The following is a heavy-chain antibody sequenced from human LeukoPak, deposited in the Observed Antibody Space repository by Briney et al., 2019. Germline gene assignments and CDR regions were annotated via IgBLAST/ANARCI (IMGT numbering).Heavy chain of an antibody. J-gene: IGHJ4*02. D-gene: IGHD5-12*01. CDR1: GVTFSSYG. CDR3: ARGGYDSYYFDY. V-gene: IGHV3-30*03. Sequence: PGGSLRLSCAASGVTFSSYGMHWVRQAPGKGLEWVALISSDGNDKLYGDSVKGRFTISRDNSKNTLYLQMNSLRAEDTAVYYCARGGYDSYYFDYWGQGTLVTVSS. CDR2: ISSDGNDK.